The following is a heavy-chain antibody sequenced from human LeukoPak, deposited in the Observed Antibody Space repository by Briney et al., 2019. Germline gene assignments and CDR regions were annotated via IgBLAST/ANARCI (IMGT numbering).Heavy chain of an antibody. D-gene: IGHD3-9*01. CDR3: PREFSVYFDWSSDGYFAY. Sequence: KTGGSLRLSCAASGFTFSSYSMNWVRQAPGKGLEWVSSIISSSSYICYADSVKGRFTISSDNPKNSLYLQMNSLRAEDTAVYYCPREFSVYFDWSSDGYFAYWGQGTLVTVSS. V-gene: IGHV3-21*01. J-gene: IGHJ4*02. CDR1: GFTFSSYS. CDR2: IISSSSYI.